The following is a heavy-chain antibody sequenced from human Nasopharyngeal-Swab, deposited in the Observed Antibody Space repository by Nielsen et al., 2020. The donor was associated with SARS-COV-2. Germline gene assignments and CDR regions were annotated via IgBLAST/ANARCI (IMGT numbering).Heavy chain of an antibody. D-gene: IGHD5-12*01. J-gene: IGHJ6*03. CDR3: ARVPPNLYSGDGLSYYYYYMDV. V-gene: IGHV1-18*01. CDR2: ITTDNGDT. Sequence: WVRQAPGQGLEWMGWITTDNGDTYYSQRLQGRVTITTDISTTTAYMELRSLRSDDTAIYYCARVPPNLYSGDGLSYYYYYMDVWGKGTTVTVSS.